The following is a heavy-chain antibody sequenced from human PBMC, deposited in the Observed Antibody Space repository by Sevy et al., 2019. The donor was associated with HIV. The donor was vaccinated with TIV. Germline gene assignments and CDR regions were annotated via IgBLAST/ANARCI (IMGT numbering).Heavy chain of an antibody. V-gene: IGHV1-2*02. CDR1: GYTFTGYY. Sequence: SVKVSCKASGYTFTGYYMYWVRQAPGQGLEWMGWINPNSGGTNYAQKFQGRVTMTRDTSISTAYMELSRLRSDDTAVYYCARDALLRGGYLDYWGQGTLVTVSS. D-gene: IGHD3-10*01. CDR3: ARDALLRGGYLDY. J-gene: IGHJ4*02. CDR2: INPNSGGT.